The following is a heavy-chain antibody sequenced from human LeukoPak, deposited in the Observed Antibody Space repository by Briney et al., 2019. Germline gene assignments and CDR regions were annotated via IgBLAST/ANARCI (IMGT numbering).Heavy chain of an antibody. V-gene: IGHV1-2*06. CDR2: INPNSGGT. CDR1: GYTFIDYY. CDR3: ATGSGDYSPDF. J-gene: IGHJ4*02. D-gene: IGHD3-10*01. Sequence: ASVKVSCKASGYTFIDYYIHWVRLAPGQGLEWMGRINPNSGGTDYAQKFQGRVTMTRDTSISTAYMELSRLRSDDTAVYYCATGSGDYSPDFRGQGTLVTVSS.